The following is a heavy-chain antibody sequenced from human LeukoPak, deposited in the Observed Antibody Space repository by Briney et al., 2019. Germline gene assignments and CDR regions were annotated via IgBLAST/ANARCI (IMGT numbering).Heavy chain of an antibody. Sequence: SETLSLTCTVSGGSISGYYWSWIRQPPGKGLELIGYIYSTGITDYNPSLTSRVTISVGTSKNQFSLKLSSVIAADTAVYYCARFIGSSGYYDYWGHGTLVTVPS. D-gene: IGHD3-22*01. J-gene: IGHJ4*01. V-gene: IGHV4-59*01. CDR1: GGSISGYY. CDR2: IYSTGIT. CDR3: ARFIGSSGYYDY.